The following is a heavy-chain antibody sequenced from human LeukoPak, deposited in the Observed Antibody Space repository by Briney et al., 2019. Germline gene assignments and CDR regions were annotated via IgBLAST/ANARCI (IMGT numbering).Heavy chain of an antibody. J-gene: IGHJ4*02. D-gene: IGHD3-10*01. V-gene: IGHV3-21*04. Sequence: GGSLRLSCAASGFTFSSYSMNWVRQAPGKGLEWVSFISSSSSYIYYADSVKGRFTISRDNAKNTLYLQMNSLRAEDTAVYYCAKDFMVRERVFDYWGQGTLVTVSS. CDR3: AKDFMVRERVFDY. CDR2: ISSSSSYI. CDR1: GFTFSSYS.